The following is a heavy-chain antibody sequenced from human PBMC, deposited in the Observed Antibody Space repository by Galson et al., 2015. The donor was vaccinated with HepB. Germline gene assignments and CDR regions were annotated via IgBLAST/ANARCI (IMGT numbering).Heavy chain of an antibody. Sequence: SVKVSCKASGYPFTKSAMHWERQAPGQRLEWMGWINAGSGNTKYSQKIQGRVTITRDTSASIAYMELSSLRSEDTAVYYCARGWVDYWGQGTLVTVSS. CDR2: INAGSGNT. J-gene: IGHJ4*02. V-gene: IGHV1-3*01. CDR1: GYPFTKSA. D-gene: IGHD1-26*01. CDR3: ARGWVDY.